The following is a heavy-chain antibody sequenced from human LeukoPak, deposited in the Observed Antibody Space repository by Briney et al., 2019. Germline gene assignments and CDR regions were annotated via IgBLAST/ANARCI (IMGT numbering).Heavy chain of an antibody. CDR1: GGSISSSSYY. CDR3: ARDKQGYSYGVQINWFDP. D-gene: IGHD5-18*01. V-gene: IGHV4-39*07. CDR2: IYYSGST. Sequence: SETLSLTCTVSGGSISSSSYYWGWIRQPPGKGLEWIGSIYYSGSTYYNPSLKSRVTISVDTSKNQFSLKLSSVTAADTAVYYCARDKQGYSYGVQINWFDPWGQGTLVTVSS. J-gene: IGHJ5*02.